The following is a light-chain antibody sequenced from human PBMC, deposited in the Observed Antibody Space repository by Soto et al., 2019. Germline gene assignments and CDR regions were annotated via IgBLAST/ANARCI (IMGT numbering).Light chain of an antibody. Sequence: QSALTQPASVSGSPGQSITISCTGTSSDVGGYKYVSWYQQHPGEAPKLMIYEVSNRPSGVPDRFSGSKFGTSASLAITGLQPEDEADYYCLSYDSSLTAWVFGGGTKLTVL. V-gene: IGLV2-14*01. CDR2: EVS. J-gene: IGLJ3*02. CDR3: LSYDSSLTAWV. CDR1: SSDVGGYKY.